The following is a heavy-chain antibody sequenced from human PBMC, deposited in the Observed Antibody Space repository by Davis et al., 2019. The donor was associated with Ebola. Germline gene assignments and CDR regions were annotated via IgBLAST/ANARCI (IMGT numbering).Heavy chain of an antibody. CDR2: IYTSGST. CDR1: GDSISISY. D-gene: IGHD5-18*01. V-gene: IGHV4-4*07. CDR3: ARYSYGGYYFDY. Sequence: SETLSLTCTVSGDSISISYWTWIRQPAGKGLEWIGRIYTSGSTNYNPSLKSRVTMSVDTSKNQFSLNLSSVTAADTAVYYCARYSYGGYYFDYWGQGTLVTVSS. J-gene: IGHJ4*02.